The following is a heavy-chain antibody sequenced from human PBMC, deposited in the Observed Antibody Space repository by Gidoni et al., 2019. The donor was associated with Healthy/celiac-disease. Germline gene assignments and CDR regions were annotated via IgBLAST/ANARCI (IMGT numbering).Heavy chain of an antibody. D-gene: IGHD2-2*01. CDR1: GGSISSSSYY. V-gene: IGHV4-39*07. CDR2: IYYSGST. Sequence: QLQLQESGPGLVKPSETLSLTCTVSGGSISSSSYYWGWIRQPPGKGLEWIGSIYYSGSTYYNPSLKSRGNISVDTSKNQFSLKLSSVTAADTAAYYCARLIVVVPAAIVVDAFDIWGQGTMVTVSS. J-gene: IGHJ3*02. CDR3: ARLIVVVPAAIVVDAFDI.